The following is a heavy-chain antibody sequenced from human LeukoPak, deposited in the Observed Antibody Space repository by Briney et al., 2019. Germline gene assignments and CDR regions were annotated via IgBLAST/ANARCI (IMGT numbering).Heavy chain of an antibody. CDR2: LHNSGST. CDR3: ARDPLRSSFDP. Sequence: SETLSLTCTVSGDSINTNNHWAWIRQPAGKGLEWIGRLHNSGSTNYNPSLQSRVTISVDTSKNQFSLKMTSATAADTAVYFCARDPLRSSFDPWGRGILVTVSS. D-gene: IGHD6-13*01. J-gene: IGHJ5*02. CDR1: GDSINTNN. V-gene: IGHV4-4*07.